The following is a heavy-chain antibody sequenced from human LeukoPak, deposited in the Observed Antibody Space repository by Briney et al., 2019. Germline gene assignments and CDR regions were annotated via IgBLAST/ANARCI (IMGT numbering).Heavy chain of an antibody. Sequence: PGRSLRLSCAASGFTFSSYGMHWVRQAPGKGLEWVAVIWYDGSNKYYADSVKGRFTISRDNSKNTLYLQMNSLRAEDTAVYYCARRGIRKYYFDYWGQGTLVTVSS. J-gene: IGHJ4*02. CDR3: ARRGIRKYYFDY. CDR1: GFTFSSYG. V-gene: IGHV3-33*01. D-gene: IGHD3-16*01. CDR2: IWYDGSNK.